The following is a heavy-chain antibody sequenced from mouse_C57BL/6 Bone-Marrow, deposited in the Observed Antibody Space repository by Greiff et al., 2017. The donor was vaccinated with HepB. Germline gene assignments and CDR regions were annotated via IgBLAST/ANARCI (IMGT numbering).Heavy chain of an antibody. D-gene: IGHD2-3*01. Sequence: EVKLVESGGDLVKPGGSLKLSCAASGFTFSSYGMSWVRQTPDKRLEWVATISSGGSYTYYPDSVKGRFTISRGNAKNTLYLQMSSLKSEDTAMYYCARHLYDGYYGRFAYWGQGTLVTVSA. J-gene: IGHJ3*01. CDR1: GFTFSSYG. CDR2: ISSGGSYT. CDR3: ARHLYDGYYGRFAY. V-gene: IGHV5-6*01.